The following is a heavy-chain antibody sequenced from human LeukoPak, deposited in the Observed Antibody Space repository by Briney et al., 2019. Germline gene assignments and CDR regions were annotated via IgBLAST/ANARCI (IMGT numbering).Heavy chain of an antibody. CDR2: ISGSGGST. V-gene: IGHV3-23*01. Sequence: GGSLRLSCAASGFTFSSYAMSWVRQAPGKGLEWVSAISGSGGSTYYADSVKGRFTISRDNSKNTLYLQMNSLRAEDTAVYYCASLHYYDSSGLDDYFDYWGQGTLVTVSS. J-gene: IGHJ4*02. CDR1: GFTFSSYA. D-gene: IGHD3-22*01. CDR3: ASLHYYDSSGLDDYFDY.